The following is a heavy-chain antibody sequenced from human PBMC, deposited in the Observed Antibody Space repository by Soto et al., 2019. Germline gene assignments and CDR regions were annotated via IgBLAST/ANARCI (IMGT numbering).Heavy chain of an antibody. CDR2: IYYSGST. J-gene: IGHJ6*03. D-gene: IGHD3-3*01. CDR3: AILTKTAYYYYMDV. Sequence: TSETLSLTCTVSGGSISSSSYYWGWIRQPPGKGQEWIGSIYYSGSTYYNKSLKSRVTISVDTSKNQFSLKLSSVTAADTAVYYCAILTKTAYYYYMDVWGKGTTVTVSS. CDR1: GGSISSSSYY. V-gene: IGHV4-39*01.